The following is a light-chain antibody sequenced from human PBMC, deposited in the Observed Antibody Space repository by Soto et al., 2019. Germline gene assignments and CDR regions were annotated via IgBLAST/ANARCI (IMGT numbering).Light chain of an antibody. CDR2: DAS. Sequence: IVLTQYPSTLSLSPGEIAPLSCMASQSVIDYLAWYQQKPGQAPRLLIYDASNRATGIPPRFGGSGSGTDFTLTISSLEPEDFAVYYCQQRSNWPITFGQGTRLEIK. V-gene: IGKV3-11*01. CDR1: QSVIDY. CDR3: QQRSNWPIT. J-gene: IGKJ5*01.